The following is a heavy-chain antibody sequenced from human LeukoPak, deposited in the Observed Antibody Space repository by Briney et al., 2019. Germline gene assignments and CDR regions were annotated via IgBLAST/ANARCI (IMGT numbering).Heavy chain of an antibody. Sequence: GGSLRLSCAASGFTFSDYYMTWIRQAPGKGLEWFSYISSSGSTIYYADSVKGRFTISRDNAKNSLYLQMNSLRAEDTAVYYCARASGWLRPIFSFDYWGQGTLVTVSS. CDR2: ISSSGSTI. J-gene: IGHJ4*02. V-gene: IGHV3-11*01. CDR3: ARASGWLRPIFSFDY. D-gene: IGHD5-12*01. CDR1: GFTFSDYY.